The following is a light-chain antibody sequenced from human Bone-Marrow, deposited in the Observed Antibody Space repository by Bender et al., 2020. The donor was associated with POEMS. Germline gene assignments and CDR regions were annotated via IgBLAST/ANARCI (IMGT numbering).Light chain of an antibody. V-gene: IGLV3-21*02. Sequence: SYVLTQPPSVSVAPGQTASITCGGHNIESKTVHWYQQKPGQAPVLVVYDDGDRPSGIPDRFSGSNSGNTAPLTISRAEAGDEADYYCCSYAGSYTSVFGGGTKLTVL. CDR1: NIESKT. CDR2: DDG. J-gene: IGLJ2*01. CDR3: CSYAGSYTSV.